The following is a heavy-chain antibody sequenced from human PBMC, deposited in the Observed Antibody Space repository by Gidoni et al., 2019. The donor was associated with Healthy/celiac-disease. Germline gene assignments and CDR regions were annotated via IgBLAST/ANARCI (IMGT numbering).Heavy chain of an antibody. CDR1: GFTFSSYA. CDR2: ISYDGSNK. CDR3: ARESMSSGFDY. V-gene: IGHV3-30-3*01. Sequence: QVQLVESGGGVVQPGRSLRLSCAASGFTFSSYAMHWVRQAPGKGLEWVAVISYDGSNKYYADSVKGRFTISRDNSKNTLYLQMNSLRAEDTAVYYCARESMSSGFDYWGQGTLVTVSS. J-gene: IGHJ4*02. D-gene: IGHD6-19*01.